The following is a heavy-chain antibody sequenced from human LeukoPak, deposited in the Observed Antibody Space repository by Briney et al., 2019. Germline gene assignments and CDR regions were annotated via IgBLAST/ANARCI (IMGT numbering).Heavy chain of an antibody. V-gene: IGHV3-11*06. CDR2: ISSSSSYT. CDR1: GFTFSDYY. CDR3: ARDLDYCGGDCYYDY. Sequence: GGSLRLSCAASGFTFSDYYMSWIRQAPGKGLGWVSYISSSSSYTNYADSVKGRFTISRDNAKNSLYLQMNSLRAEDTAVYYCARDLDYCGGDCYYDYWGQGTLVTVSS. J-gene: IGHJ4*02. D-gene: IGHD2-21*02.